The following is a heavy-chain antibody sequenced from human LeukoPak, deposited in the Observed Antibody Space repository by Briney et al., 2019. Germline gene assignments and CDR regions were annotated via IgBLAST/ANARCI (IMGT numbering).Heavy chain of an antibody. CDR2: ISSSSSYI. J-gene: IGHJ5*02. CDR3: ARDADGDYWFDP. CDR1: GFTFSSYS. V-gene: IGHV3-21*01. D-gene: IGHD4-17*01. Sequence: GGSLRLSCAASGFTFSSYSMNWVRQAPGKGLEWVSSISSSSSYIYYADSVRGRFTISRDNAKNSLYLQMNSLRAEDTVVYYCARDADGDYWFDPWGQGTLVTVSS.